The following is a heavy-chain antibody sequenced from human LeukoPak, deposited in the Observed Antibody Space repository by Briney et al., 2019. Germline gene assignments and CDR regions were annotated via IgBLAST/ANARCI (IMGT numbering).Heavy chain of an antibody. J-gene: IGHJ4*02. Sequence: ASVKVSCKASGYTFTGYYMHWVRQAPRQGLEWMGRINPNSGGTNSAQRCQGRVTMTRDKSISTAYMELSRLRSDDTAVYYCARVKGYSSSWAFMYWGQGTLVTVSS. D-gene: IGHD6-13*01. CDR1: GYTFTGYY. CDR3: ARVKGYSSSWAFMY. V-gene: IGHV1-2*06. CDR2: INPNSGGT.